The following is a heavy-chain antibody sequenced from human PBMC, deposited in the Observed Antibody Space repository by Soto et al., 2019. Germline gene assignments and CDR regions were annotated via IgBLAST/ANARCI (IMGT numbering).Heavy chain of an antibody. J-gene: IGHJ5*02. CDR1: GYTFTRYT. D-gene: IGHD2-15*01. Sequence: QVQLVQSGAEVKKPGASVKISCKASGYTFTRYTMNWVRQAPGQRLEWMGWINPDNGNTKSSQNFQDRVIITSDTSASTAYMDLSSLRSEDTAVYYCARGIATGQLDPWGQGTLVTVSS. CDR3: ARGIATGQLDP. CDR2: INPDNGNT. V-gene: IGHV1-3*01.